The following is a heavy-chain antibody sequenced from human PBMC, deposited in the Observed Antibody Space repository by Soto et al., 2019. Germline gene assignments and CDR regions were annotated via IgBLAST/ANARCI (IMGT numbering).Heavy chain of an antibody. CDR2: ISSSSSYI. CDR1: GFTFSSYS. J-gene: IGHJ5*02. CDR3: ARFDLPYSGSYLKEMRWFDP. Sequence: RGSLRLSCAASGFTFSSYSMNWVRQAPGKGLEWVSSISSSSSYIYYADSVKGRFTISRDNAKNSLYLQMNSLRAEDTAVYYCARFDLPYSGSYLKEMRWFDPWGQGTLVTVSS. V-gene: IGHV3-21*01. D-gene: IGHD1-26*01.